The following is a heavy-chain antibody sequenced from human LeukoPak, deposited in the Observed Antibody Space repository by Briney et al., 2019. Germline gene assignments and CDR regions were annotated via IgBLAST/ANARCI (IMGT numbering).Heavy chain of an antibody. V-gene: IGHV1-2*02. CDR1: GYTFTGYY. CDR3: ARDHAWELLSFDY. D-gene: IGHD1-26*01. CDR2: INLNSGGT. Sequence: GASVKVSCKASGYTFTGYYMHWVRQAPGQGLEWMGWINLNSGGTNYAQKFQGRVTMTRDTSISTAYMELSRLRSDDTAVYYCARDHAWELLSFDYWGQGTLVTVSS. J-gene: IGHJ4*02.